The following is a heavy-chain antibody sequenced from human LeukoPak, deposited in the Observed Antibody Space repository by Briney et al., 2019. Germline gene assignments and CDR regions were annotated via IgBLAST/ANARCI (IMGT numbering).Heavy chain of an antibody. J-gene: IGHJ5*02. V-gene: IGHV3-21*01. Sequence: GGSLRLSCAASGFTFSSYSMNWVRQAPGKGLEWVSSISSSSSYIYYADSVKGRFTISRDNAKNSLYLQMNSLRAEDTAVYYCARELRDGSGWYPISWGQGTLVTVSS. D-gene: IGHD6-19*01. CDR2: ISSSSSYI. CDR1: GFTFSSYS. CDR3: ARELRDGSGWYPIS.